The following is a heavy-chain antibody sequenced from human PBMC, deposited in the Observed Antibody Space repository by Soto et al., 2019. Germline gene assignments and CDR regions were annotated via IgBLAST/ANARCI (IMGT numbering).Heavy chain of an antibody. Sequence: SETLSLTCTVSGGSIRSYYWSWIRQPPGKGLEWIGYIYYSGSTNYNPSLKSRVTISVDTSKNQFSLKLSSVTAADTAVYYCARTEYRSRWFPFDYSGQGTLVTLSS. CDR3: ARTEYRSRWFPFDY. J-gene: IGHJ4*02. CDR1: GGSIRSYY. CDR2: IYYSGST. D-gene: IGHD6-19*01. V-gene: IGHV4-59*08.